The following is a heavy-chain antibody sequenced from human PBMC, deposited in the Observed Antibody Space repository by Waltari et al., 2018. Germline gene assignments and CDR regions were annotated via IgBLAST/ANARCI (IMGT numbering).Heavy chain of an antibody. CDR1: GGTFSSYA. CDR3: AREFYGGYDARY. CDR2: SIPSFGTA. Sequence: QVQLVQSGAEVKKPGSSVKVSCKASGGTFSSYAISWVRQAPGQGLEWMGRSIPSFGTANYAQKFQGRVTITADKSTSTAYMELSSLRSEDTAVYYCAREFYGGYDARYWGQGTLVTVSS. J-gene: IGHJ4*02. V-gene: IGHV1-69*13. D-gene: IGHD5-12*01.